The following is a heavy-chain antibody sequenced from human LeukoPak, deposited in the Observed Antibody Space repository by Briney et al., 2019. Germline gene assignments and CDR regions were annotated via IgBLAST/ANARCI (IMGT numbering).Heavy chain of an antibody. Sequence: SGGSLRLSCAASGFTFSSYGMHWVRQAPGKGLERVAVISYDGSNKYYADSVKGRFTISRDNSKNTLYLQMNSLRAEDTAVYYCAKDSPPYCSSTSCYPWFDPWGQGTLVTVSS. CDR3: AKDSPPYCSSTSCYPWFDP. D-gene: IGHD2-2*01. CDR1: GFTFSSYG. CDR2: ISYDGSNK. V-gene: IGHV3-30*18. J-gene: IGHJ5*02.